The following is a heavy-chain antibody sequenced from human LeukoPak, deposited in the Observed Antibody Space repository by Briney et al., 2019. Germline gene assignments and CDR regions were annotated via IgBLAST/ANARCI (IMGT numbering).Heavy chain of an antibody. J-gene: IGHJ4*02. CDR3: ARVRSSDSGNYFDF. Sequence: GGSLRLSCAASGFTFSDYYMTWIRQAPGKGLEWISYISSGDGPTYYADSVKGRFTISRDNAKNSLYLRMNSLRAEDTAFYHCARVRSSDSGNYFDFWGQGSLVTVSS. CDR1: GFTFSDYY. V-gene: IGHV3-11*01. CDR2: ISSGDGPT. D-gene: IGHD6-19*01.